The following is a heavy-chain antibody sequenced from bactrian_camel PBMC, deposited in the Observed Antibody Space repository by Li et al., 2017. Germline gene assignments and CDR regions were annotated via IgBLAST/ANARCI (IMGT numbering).Heavy chain of an antibody. CDR1: GYIDRNFC. D-gene: IGHD3*01. J-gene: IGHJ6*01. CDR3: AIPSGPVKYCGGHGY. Sequence: QVQLVESGGGSVQAGGSLRLTCTASGYIDRNFCMGWFRHAPGKEREGVAIIVSDSEGSTTYADSVKGRFTISQDNARTTVYLQMTSLKPEDTAVYYCAIPSGPVKYCGGHGYWGQGTQVTVS. V-gene: IGHV3S63*01. CDR2: IVSDSEGST.